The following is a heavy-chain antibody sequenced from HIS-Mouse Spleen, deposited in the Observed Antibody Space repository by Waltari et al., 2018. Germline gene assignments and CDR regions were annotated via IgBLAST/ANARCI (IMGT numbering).Heavy chain of an antibody. CDR1: AGSISSSRYY. J-gene: IGHJ2*01. Sequence: QLQLQESGPGLVKPSETLSRTCPASAGSISSSRYYWGWTRQPPGKGLEWVGSIYSRGSTYYNPSLKSRVTISVDTSKNQFSLKLSSVTAADTAVYYCAREIPYSSSWYDWYFDLWGRGTLVTVSS. V-gene: IGHV4-39*07. CDR3: AREIPYSSSWYDWYFDL. D-gene: IGHD6-13*01. CDR2: IYSRGST.